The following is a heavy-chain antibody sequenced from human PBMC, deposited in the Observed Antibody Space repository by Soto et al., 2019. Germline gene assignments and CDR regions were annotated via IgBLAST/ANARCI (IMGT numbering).Heavy chain of an antibody. V-gene: IGHV4-31*03. CDR3: AGAVSDFDVRRYRTSYFDQ. Sequence: SETLSLTCTVSGASVSTGVYYWTWIRQHPGKGLEWIGYIDNSGSTYYNPSLTGRVDISVDTSKNQFSLNLQSLTAADTAFYYCAGAVSDFDVRRYRTSYFDQWGQGILLTVST. CDR2: IDNSGST. J-gene: IGHJ4*02. D-gene: IGHD3-10*02. CDR1: GASVSTGVYY.